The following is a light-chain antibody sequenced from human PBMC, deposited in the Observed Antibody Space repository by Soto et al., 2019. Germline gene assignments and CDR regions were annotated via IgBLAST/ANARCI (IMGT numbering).Light chain of an antibody. J-gene: IGKJ4*01. CDR3: HQRGDWPT. CDR1: QNVKYY. CDR2: DTS. V-gene: IGKV3-11*01. Sequence: EIVVTQSPVTLSLSPGDRATLSCRTSQNVKYYLAWYQQKPGQAPRLLIYDTSNRATGIPARFTGRGSGTAFTLTISSLEPEDSAVYYCHQRGDWPTFGGGTKVEI.